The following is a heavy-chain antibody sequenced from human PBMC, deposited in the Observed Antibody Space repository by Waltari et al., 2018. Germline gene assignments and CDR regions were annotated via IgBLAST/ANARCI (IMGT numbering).Heavy chain of an antibody. Sequence: QLQLQESGPGLVKPSETLSLTCTVSGGSISSSSYYWGWIRQPPGKGLEWIGSIYYSGSTYYNPSRKRRVTISVDTSKNQFSLKRSSVTAADTAVYYCARDVYGYSPFYYYYMDVWGKGTTVTISS. J-gene: IGHJ6*03. CDR2: IYYSGST. CDR1: GGSISSSSYY. CDR3: ARDVYGYSPFYYYYMDV. V-gene: IGHV4-39*07. D-gene: IGHD2-15*01.